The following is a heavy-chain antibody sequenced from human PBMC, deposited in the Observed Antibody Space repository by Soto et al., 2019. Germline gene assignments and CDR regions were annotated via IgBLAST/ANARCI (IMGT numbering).Heavy chain of an antibody. CDR2: ISYDGSNK. V-gene: IGHV3-30*18. Sequence: ESGGGVVEPGRSLRLSCAASGFTFSSYGMHWVRQAPGKGLEWVAVISYDGSNKYYADSVKGRFTISTDNSKNTLYLQMNSLRAEDTAVYYCAKGDLLWFGELFPWPWGQGTLVTVSS. CDR3: AKGDLLWFGELFPWP. J-gene: IGHJ5*02. D-gene: IGHD3-10*01. CDR1: GFTFSSYG.